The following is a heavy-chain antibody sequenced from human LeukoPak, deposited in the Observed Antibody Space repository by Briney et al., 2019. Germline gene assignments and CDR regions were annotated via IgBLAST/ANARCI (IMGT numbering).Heavy chain of an antibody. CDR2: ISGSGGST. J-gene: IGHJ4*02. CDR1: GFTFSSYA. Sequence: GGSLRLSCAASGFTFSSYAMSWVRQAPGKGLEWVSAISGSGGSTYYADSVKGRFTISRDNSKNTPYLQMNSLRAEDTAVYYCAKDGSNWITHNFDYWGQGTLVTVSS. D-gene: IGHD1-1*01. V-gene: IGHV3-23*01. CDR3: AKDGSNWITHNFDY.